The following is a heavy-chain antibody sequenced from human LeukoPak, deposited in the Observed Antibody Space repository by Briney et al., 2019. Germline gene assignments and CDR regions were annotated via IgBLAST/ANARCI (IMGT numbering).Heavy chain of an antibody. V-gene: IGHV3-23*01. CDR3: ARDEYKADAY. D-gene: IGHD2/OR15-2a*01. CDR1: GFTFSSYA. CDR2: ISGSGGST. J-gene: IGHJ4*02. Sequence: GGSLRLSCAASGFTFSSYAMSWVRQAPGKGLEWVSIISGSGGSTYYADSVKGRFTISRDNSKNTLYLQMNSLRAEDTAVYYCARDEYKADAYWGQGTLVTVSS.